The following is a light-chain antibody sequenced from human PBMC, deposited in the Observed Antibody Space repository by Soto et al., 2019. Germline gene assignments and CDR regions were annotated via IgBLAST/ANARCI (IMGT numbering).Light chain of an antibody. V-gene: IGKV1D-12*01. J-gene: IGKJ4*01. CDR3: QQVHCFPLT. CDR1: QGINNW. CDR2: TAS. Sequence: DIQMTQSPSSVSASVGDRVTITCRASQGINNWLAWYQQKPGKAPNLLIYTASTLESGVPSRFSGSGSGTDFTLTISNLQPEDFATYYCQQVHCFPLTFGGGTKVEIK.